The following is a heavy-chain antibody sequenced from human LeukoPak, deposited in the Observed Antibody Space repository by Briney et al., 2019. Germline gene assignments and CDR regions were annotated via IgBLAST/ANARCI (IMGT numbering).Heavy chain of an antibody. J-gene: IGHJ6*02. CDR1: GYTFTGYY. Sequence: GASVKVSCKASGYTFTGYYMHWVRQAPGQGLEWMGWINPNSGGTNYAQKFQGRVTMTRDTSISTAYMELSRLRSDDTAVYYCARGCFGYSSSWYHCYYYGMDVWGQGTTVTVSS. V-gene: IGHV1-2*02. CDR2: INPNSGGT. D-gene: IGHD6-13*01. CDR3: ARGCFGYSSSWYHCYYYGMDV.